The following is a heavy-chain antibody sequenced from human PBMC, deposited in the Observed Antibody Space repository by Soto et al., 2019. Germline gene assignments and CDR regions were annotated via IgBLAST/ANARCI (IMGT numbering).Heavy chain of an antibody. CDR3: GKDPFYASAWFDP. CDR1: GGSFSGYY. J-gene: IGHJ5*02. V-gene: IGHV4-34*01. Sequence: SETLSLTCAVYGGSFSGYYWTWIRQPPGTGLEWIGEINHSGSTNYNPSLKSRVTISVDTSKNQFSLKLTSVTAADTAVYYCGKDPFYASAWFDPWGQGTLVTVSS. D-gene: IGHD2-2*01. CDR2: INHSGST.